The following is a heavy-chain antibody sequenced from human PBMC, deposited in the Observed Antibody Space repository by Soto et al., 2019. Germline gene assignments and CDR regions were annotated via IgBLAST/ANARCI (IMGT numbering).Heavy chain of an antibody. D-gene: IGHD3-22*01. J-gene: IGHJ4*02. Sequence: ASVKVSCKASGYTFTSYGISWVRQAPGQGLEWMGWIRAYNGNTNYAQKLQGRVTMTTDTSTSTAYMELRSLRSDDTAVYYCARVPGYYYDSSGYYYYFDYWGQGTLVTV. CDR1: GYTFTSYG. CDR2: IRAYNGNT. V-gene: IGHV1-18*04. CDR3: ARVPGYYYDSSGYYYYFDY.